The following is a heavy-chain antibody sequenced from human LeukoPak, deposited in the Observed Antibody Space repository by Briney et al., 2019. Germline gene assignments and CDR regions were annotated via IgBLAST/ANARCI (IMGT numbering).Heavy chain of an antibody. CDR1: GYIFTKYV. CDR2: IKAGNGDT. CDR3: ARDDCGDTCYPGGY. V-gene: IGHV1-3*01. Sequence: ASVKVSCKASGYIFTKYVVHWVRQAPGQRPEWMGWIKAGNGDTKYSQNFQDRLTITRDTFASTVYMEPSSLTSEDTALYYCARDDCGDTCYPGGYWGQGTLVTVSS. J-gene: IGHJ4*02. D-gene: IGHD2-21*01.